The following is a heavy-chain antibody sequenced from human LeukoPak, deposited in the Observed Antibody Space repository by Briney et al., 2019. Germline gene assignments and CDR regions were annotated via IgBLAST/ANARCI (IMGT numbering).Heavy chain of an antibody. Sequence: GRSLRLSCAASGFTFSSYAMSWVRQAPGKGLEWVSAISGSGGSTYYADSVKGRFTISRDNSKNTLYLQMDSLRSEDTAVYYCARDFFPIVDSSWYEIGYWGQGTLVTVSS. D-gene: IGHD6-13*01. J-gene: IGHJ4*02. V-gene: IGHV3-23*01. CDR3: ARDFFPIVDSSWYEIGY. CDR1: GFTFSSYA. CDR2: ISGSGGST.